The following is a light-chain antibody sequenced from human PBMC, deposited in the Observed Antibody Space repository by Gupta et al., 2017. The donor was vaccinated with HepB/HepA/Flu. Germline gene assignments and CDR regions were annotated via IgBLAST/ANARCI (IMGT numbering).Light chain of an antibody. J-gene: IGLJ1*01. V-gene: IGLV3-1*01. CDR1: TLGDKF. CDR3: QACDSSTYV. Sequence: SFALTPPPSAVVVPGQTAIMTCSGDTLGDKFASWYQQKPGESPVLVIYQDNKRPSGVPERFSGSNTGNTATLTTSGYQAMDEADYYCQACDSSTYVFGTGTKVTVL. CDR2: QDN.